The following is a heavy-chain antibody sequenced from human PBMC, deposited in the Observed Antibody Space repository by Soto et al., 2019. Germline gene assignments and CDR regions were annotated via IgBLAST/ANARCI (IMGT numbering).Heavy chain of an antibody. V-gene: IGHV4-61*01. D-gene: IGHD6-6*01. CDR3: ARDPSYSSSSGFAFDI. CDR1: GGSVSSGSYY. CDR2: IYYSGST. J-gene: IGHJ3*02. Sequence: SSETLSLTCTVSGGSVSSGSYYWSWIRQPPGKGLEWIGYIYYSGSTNYNPSLKSRVTISVDTSKNQFSLKLSSVTAADTAVYYCARDPSYSSSSGFAFDIWGQGTMVTVSS.